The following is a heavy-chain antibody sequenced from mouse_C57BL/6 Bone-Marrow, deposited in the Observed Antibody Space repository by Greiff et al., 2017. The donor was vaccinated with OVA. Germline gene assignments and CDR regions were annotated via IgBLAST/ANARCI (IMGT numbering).Heavy chain of an antibody. CDR2: IYPGNSDT. J-gene: IGHJ4*01. D-gene: IGHD2-2*01. CDR1: GYTFTSYW. V-gene: IGHV1-5*01. CDR3: TSYGYDEGYYAMDY. Sequence: EVQLQQSGTVLARPGASVKMSCKTSGYTFTSYWMHWVKQRPGQGLEWIGAIYPGNSDTSYNQKFKGKAKLTAVTSASTAYMELSSLTNEDSAVYYCTSYGYDEGYYAMDYWGQGTSVTVSS.